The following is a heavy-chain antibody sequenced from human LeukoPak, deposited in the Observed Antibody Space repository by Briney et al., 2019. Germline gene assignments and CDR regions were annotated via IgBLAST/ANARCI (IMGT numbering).Heavy chain of an antibody. CDR3: ASDIDRGIDY. J-gene: IGHJ4*02. Sequence: PGGSLRLSCAASGFTFSSYSMNWVRQAPGKGLEWVSYISSSSSTIYYADSVKGRFTISRDNAKNSLYLQMNSLRAEDTAVYYCASDIDRGIDYWGQGTLVTVSS. CDR2: ISSSSSTI. D-gene: IGHD3-10*01. V-gene: IGHV3-48*04. CDR1: GFTFSSYS.